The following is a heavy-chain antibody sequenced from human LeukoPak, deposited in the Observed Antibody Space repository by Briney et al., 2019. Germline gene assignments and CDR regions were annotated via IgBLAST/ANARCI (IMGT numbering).Heavy chain of an antibody. CDR1: GGSISSSGYY. J-gene: IGHJ6*02. Sequence: SEALSLTCILSGGSISSSGYYWGWVRQPPGRGLEWVASIFYSGTTYYNPSLKSRLTISIDTSKKQFSLKLNSLTAADTAVYYCARHKGAGTTNYDGMDVWGQGTTVTVSS. V-gene: IGHV4-39*01. D-gene: IGHD1-7*01. CDR2: IFYSGTT. CDR3: ARHKGAGTTNYDGMDV.